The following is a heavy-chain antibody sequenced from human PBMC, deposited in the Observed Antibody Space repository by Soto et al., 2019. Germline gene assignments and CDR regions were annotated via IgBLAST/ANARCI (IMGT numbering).Heavy chain of an antibody. V-gene: IGHV4-30-4*08. CDR2: IHYSGSI. Sequence: SETLSLTCTVSGGSISYEYYHWTWIRQSPGKGLEWIGYIHYSGSIIYNPSFKSRVTISVDTSKNQFSPQLSSVTAADTAVYFCAREDDGGDRDYYGLDVWGQGTTVTVSS. J-gene: IGHJ6*02. CDR1: GGSISYEYYH. D-gene: IGHD2-21*02. CDR3: AREDDGGDRDYYGLDV.